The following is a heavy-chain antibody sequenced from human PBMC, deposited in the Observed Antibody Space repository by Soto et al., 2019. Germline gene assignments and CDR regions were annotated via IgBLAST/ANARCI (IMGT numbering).Heavy chain of an antibody. V-gene: IGHV3-11*06. CDR2: ISSSSSYT. CDR1: GFTFSDYY. D-gene: IGHD4-4*01. J-gene: IGHJ6*02. Sequence: PGGSLRLYCAASGFTFSDYYMSWIRQAPGKGLEWVSYISSSSSYTNYADPVKGRFTISRDNAKNSLYLQMNSLRAEDTAVYYCAMLDSTTYYYYGMDVWGQGTTVTVSS. CDR3: AMLDSTTYYYYGMDV.